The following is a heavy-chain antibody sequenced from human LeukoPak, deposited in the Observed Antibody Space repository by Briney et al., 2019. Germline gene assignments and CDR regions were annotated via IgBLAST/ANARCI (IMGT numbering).Heavy chain of an antibody. CDR3: AKGFYGSGSSYFDA. V-gene: IGHV3-23*01. D-gene: IGHD3-10*01. Sequence: GGSLRLSCAASGFTFSSYAMSWVRQAPGKGLEWVSAISGSGGSTYYADSVKGRFTISRDNSKNTLFLQMNSLSAEDTAIYYCAKGFYGSGSSYFDAWGQGTLVSVSS. J-gene: IGHJ4*02. CDR1: GFTFSSYA. CDR2: ISGSGGST.